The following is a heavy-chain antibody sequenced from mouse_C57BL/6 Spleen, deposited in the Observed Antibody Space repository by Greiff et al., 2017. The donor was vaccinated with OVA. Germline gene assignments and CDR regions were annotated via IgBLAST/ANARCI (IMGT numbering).Heavy chain of an antibody. J-gene: IGHJ2*01. D-gene: IGHD1-1*01. Sequence: VQLQQSGPVLVKPGASVKMSCKASGYTFTDYYMHWVKQSHGKSLEWIGVINPYNGGTSYNQKFKGKATLTVDKSSSTAYMELNSLTSEDSAVYYCASGSTFFDYWGQGTTLTVSS. CDR2: INPYNGGT. V-gene: IGHV1-19*01. CDR3: ASGSTFFDY. CDR1: GYTFTDYY.